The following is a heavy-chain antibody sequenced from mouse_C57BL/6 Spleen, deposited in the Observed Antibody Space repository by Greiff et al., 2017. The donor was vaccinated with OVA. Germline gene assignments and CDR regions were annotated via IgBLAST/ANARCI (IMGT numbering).Heavy chain of an antibody. Sequence: EVMLVESGGDLVKPGGSLKLSCAASGFTFSSYGMSWVRQTPDKRLEWVATISSGGSYTYYPDSVKGRFTISRANAKNTLYLQMSSLKSEETAMYYCARLASDRTGYYVDDWGQGTTLTVSS. V-gene: IGHV5-6*02. CDR1: GFTFSSYG. J-gene: IGHJ2*01. D-gene: IGHD3-3*01. CDR3: ARLASDRTGYYVDD. CDR2: ISSGGSYT.